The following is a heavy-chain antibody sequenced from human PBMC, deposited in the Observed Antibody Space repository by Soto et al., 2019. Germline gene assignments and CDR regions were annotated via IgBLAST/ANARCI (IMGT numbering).Heavy chain of an antibody. Sequence: QVQLQESGPGLVKPSGTLSLTCAVSGDSISNSRWWTWVRQPPGKGLEWIGDIFHSGDPNYNPSLTIRVVISVDKSQNQFSLKVSSVTAADTSVYYCAYSTGWYRHDVWGQGTLVTVSS. J-gene: IGHJ3*01. CDR3: AYSTGWYRHDV. D-gene: IGHD6-19*01. V-gene: IGHV4-4*02. CDR1: GDSISNSRW. CDR2: IFHSGDP.